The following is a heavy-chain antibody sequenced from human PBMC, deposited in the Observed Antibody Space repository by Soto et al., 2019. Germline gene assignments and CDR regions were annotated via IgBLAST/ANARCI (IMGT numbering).Heavy chain of an antibody. J-gene: IGHJ6*02. V-gene: IGHV3-74*01. CDR1: GFTFSSYW. D-gene: IGHD2-21*01. Sequence: EVQLMESGGGLVQPGGSLRLSCEASGFTFSSYWMHWVRQAPGKGLVWVSRINSDGSSTNYADSVKGRFTISRDNAENTVYLQMNSLRVEDTAVYYCGRGIPNYYGMDVWGRGTTVTVSS. CDR3: GRGIPNYYGMDV. CDR2: INSDGSST.